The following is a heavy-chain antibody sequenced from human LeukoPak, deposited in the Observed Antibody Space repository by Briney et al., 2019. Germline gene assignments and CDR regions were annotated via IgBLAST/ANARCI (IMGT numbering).Heavy chain of an antibody. V-gene: IGHV3-15*01. D-gene: IGHD3-10*01. CDR3: TTGLWFGERKKYYFDY. Sequence: GGSLRLSCAAPGFTFSNAWMSWVRQAPGKGRDWVGRIKSKTDGGTTDYAAPVKGRFTISRDDSKNTLYLQMNSLKTEDTAVYYCTTGLWFGERKKYYFDYWGQGTLVTVSS. CDR1: GFTFSNAW. J-gene: IGHJ4*02. CDR2: IKSKTDGGTT.